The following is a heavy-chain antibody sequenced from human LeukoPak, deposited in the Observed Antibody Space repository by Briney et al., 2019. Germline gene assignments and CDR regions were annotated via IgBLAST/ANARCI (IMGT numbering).Heavy chain of an antibody. CDR2: INPSGGSP. CDR3: AGGLDSSGWYTRYYYYMDV. J-gene: IGHJ6*03. CDR1: GYTFTSYY. V-gene: IGHV1-46*01. D-gene: IGHD6-19*01. Sequence: GASVKVSCKASGYTFTSYYVHWVRQAPGQGLEWMGIINPSGGSPSYAQKFQGRVTMTRDTSTSTVFMELNSLRSEDTAVYYCAGGLDSSGWYTRYYYYMDVWGKGTTVTVSS.